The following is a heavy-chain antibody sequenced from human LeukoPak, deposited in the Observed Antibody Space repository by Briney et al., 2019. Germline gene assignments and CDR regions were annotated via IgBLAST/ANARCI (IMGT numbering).Heavy chain of an antibody. CDR1: GGSISSYY. J-gene: IGHJ3*02. CDR3: ARDGGVDLDAFDI. V-gene: IGHV4-4*07. CDR2: IYTSGST. D-gene: IGHD3-16*01. Sequence: SETLSLTCTASGGSISSYYWSWIRQPAGKGLEWIGRIYTSGSTNHNPSLKSRVTMSVDTSKNQFSLKLRSVTAADTAVYYCARDGGVDLDAFDIWGQGTMVTVSS.